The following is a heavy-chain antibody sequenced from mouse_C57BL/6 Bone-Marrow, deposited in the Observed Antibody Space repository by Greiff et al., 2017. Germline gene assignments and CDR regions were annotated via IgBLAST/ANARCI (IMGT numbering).Heavy chain of an antibody. CDR2: IYPRSGNT. V-gene: IGHV1-81*01. Sequence: QVQLQQSGAELARPGASVKLSCKASGYTFTSYGISWVKQRTGQGLEWIGEIYPRSGNTYYNEKFKGKATLTADKSSSTAYMELRSLTSEDSAVYFCARNYGYQDWFAYWGQGPRVTVSA. D-gene: IGHD2-2*01. CDR1: GYTFTSYG. CDR3: ARNYGYQDWFAY. J-gene: IGHJ3*01.